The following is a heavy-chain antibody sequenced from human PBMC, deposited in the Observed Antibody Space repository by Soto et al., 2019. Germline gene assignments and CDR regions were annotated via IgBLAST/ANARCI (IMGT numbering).Heavy chain of an antibody. CDR1: GFTFTRYS. CDR2: ISSATNYI. J-gene: IGHJ4*02. Sequence: GGSLRLSCAASGFTFTRYSMNWVRQAPGKGLEWVSSISSATNYIYYGDSMKGRFTISRDNAKNSLYLEMNSLRAEDTAVYYCARESEDLTSNFDYWGQGTLVTVSS. CDR3: ARESEDLTSNFDY. V-gene: IGHV3-21*06.